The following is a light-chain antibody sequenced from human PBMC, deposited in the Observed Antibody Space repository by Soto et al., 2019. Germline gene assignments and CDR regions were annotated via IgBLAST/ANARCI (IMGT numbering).Light chain of an antibody. Sequence: EVALTQSQATLSLSPGERATLSCRASQSVSSYLAWYQQKPGQAPRLLIYDASNRATGIPARFSGSGSGTDFTLTISSLEPEDFAVYYCQQRSNWQITFGQGTRLEIK. CDR3: QQRSNWQIT. V-gene: IGKV3-11*01. CDR2: DAS. CDR1: QSVSSY. J-gene: IGKJ5*01.